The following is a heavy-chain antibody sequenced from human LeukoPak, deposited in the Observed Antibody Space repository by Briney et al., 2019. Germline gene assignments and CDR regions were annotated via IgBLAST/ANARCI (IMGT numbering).Heavy chain of an antibody. J-gene: IGHJ4*02. CDR3: ARVYCTNGVCFRAQADY. V-gene: IGHV1-2*02. CDR2: INPNSGGT. Sequence: ASVKVSCKASGYAFTGYYMQWVRKAPGQGLEWMVWINPNSGGTNYAQKFQGRVTMTRDKSISTAYMELSRLRSDDTAVYYCARVYCTNGVCFRAQADYWGQGTLVTVSS. CDR1: GYAFTGYY. D-gene: IGHD2-8*01.